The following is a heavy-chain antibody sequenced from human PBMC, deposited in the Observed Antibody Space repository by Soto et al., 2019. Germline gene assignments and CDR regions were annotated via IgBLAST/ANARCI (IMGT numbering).Heavy chain of an antibody. D-gene: IGHD2-21*02. V-gene: IGHV4-4*02. CDR1: GGSVSSSNW. CDR3: ARVPGVVVSADDAFDI. CDR2: IYHSGSA. J-gene: IGHJ3*02. Sequence: QVQLQESGPGLVKPSGTLSLTCAVSGGSVSSSNWWSWVRQSPGKGLEWMWEIYHSGSAHYNPSLKSRATISLDKSKNQFSLRLTSVTAADTAVYYCARVPGVVVSADDAFDILGPGTRVIVSS.